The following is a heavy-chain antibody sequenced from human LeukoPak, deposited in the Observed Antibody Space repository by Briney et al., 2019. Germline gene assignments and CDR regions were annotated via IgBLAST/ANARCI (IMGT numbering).Heavy chain of an antibody. D-gene: IGHD5-18*01. V-gene: IGHV3-23*01. Sequence: PGGSLRLSCAVSGFTFSSYAMSWVRQAPGKGLEWVSTISATGGSTYYADSVKGRFTISRDNSKNTLYLQMNSLRAEDTAVYYCANERGYNYGYSFDYWGQGTLVTVSS. CDR3: ANERGYNYGYSFDY. CDR1: GFTFSSYA. J-gene: IGHJ4*02. CDR2: ISATGGST.